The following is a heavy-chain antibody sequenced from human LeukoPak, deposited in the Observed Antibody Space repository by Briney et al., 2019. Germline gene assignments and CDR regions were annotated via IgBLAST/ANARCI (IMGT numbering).Heavy chain of an antibody. CDR3: ARDVRLDVVATIQDWYFDL. D-gene: IGHD5-12*01. CDR2: IIPIFGTA. Sequence: ASVKVSCKASGGTFSSYAISWVRQAPGQGLEWMGGIIPIFGTANYAQKFQGRVTITADESTSTAYMELSSLRSEDTAVYYCARDVRLDVVATIQDWYFDLWGRGTLVTVSS. J-gene: IGHJ2*01. CDR1: GGTFSSYA. V-gene: IGHV1-69*13.